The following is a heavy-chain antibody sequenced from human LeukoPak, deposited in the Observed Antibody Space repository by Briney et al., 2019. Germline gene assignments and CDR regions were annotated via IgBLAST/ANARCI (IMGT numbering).Heavy chain of an antibody. D-gene: IGHD6-13*01. CDR1: GYTFTGYY. V-gene: IGHV1-18*04. CDR3: ASGEVGGSSLPNSPFDY. Sequence: ASVKVSCKASGYTFTGYYMHWVRQAPGQGLEWMGWISAYNGNTNYAQKLQGRVTMTTDTSTSTAYMELRSLRSDDTAVYYCASGEVGGSSLPNSPFDYWGQGTLVTVSS. CDR2: ISAYNGNT. J-gene: IGHJ4*02.